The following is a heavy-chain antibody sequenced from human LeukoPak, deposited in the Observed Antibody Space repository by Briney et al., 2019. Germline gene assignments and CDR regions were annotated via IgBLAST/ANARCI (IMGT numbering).Heavy chain of an antibody. Sequence: PGGSLRLSCAASGFTFSDFYMSWIRQAPGKGLEWVSYISSSGNTKYYADSVKGRFTMSRDNAKNSLYLQMNSLRAEDTAMYYCVRDRGYCSGGTCYALWDYWGQGTLVTVSS. CDR1: GFTFSDFY. CDR3: VRDRGYCSGGTCYALWDY. J-gene: IGHJ4*02. D-gene: IGHD2-15*01. CDR2: ISSSGNTK. V-gene: IGHV3-11*04.